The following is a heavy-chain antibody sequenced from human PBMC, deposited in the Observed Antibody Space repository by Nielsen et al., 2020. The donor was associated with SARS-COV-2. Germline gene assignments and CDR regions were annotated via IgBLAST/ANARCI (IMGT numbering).Heavy chain of an antibody. Sequence: SETLSLTCAVYGGSFSGYYWSWIRQPPGKGLEWIGEINHSGSTNYNPSLKSRVTISVDTSKNQFSLKLSSVTAADTAVYYCARVGSSSWYFDYWGQGTLVTVSS. CDR3: ARVGSSSWYFDY. CDR1: GGSFSGYY. D-gene: IGHD6-13*01. J-gene: IGHJ4*02. CDR2: INHSGST. V-gene: IGHV4-34*01.